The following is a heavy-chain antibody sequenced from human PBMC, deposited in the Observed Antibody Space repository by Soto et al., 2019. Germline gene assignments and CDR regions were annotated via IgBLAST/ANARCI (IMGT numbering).Heavy chain of an antibody. J-gene: IGHJ5*02. CDR1: GGTFNNYD. D-gene: IGHD3-22*01. Sequence: QVQLVQSGAEVKKPGSSMKVSCKASGGTFNNYDINWVRQAPGQGLEWMGGIIPIVETPKYAQKFQGRVTITADESTNTVYMELSSLRSEDTAMYYCARLSRPNYYDTSGFFKDNWFDPWGQGTLVTVSS. CDR2: IIPIVETP. V-gene: IGHV1-69*01. CDR3: ARLSRPNYYDTSGFFKDNWFDP.